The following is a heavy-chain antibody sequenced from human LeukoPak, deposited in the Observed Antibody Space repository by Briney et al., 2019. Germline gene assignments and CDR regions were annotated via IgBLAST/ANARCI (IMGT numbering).Heavy chain of an antibody. V-gene: IGHV4-39*01. CDR1: GGSISSSSYY. CDR3: ARASNWFDP. Sequence: PSETLSLTCTVSGGSISSSSYYWGWIRQPPGKGLEGIGSLYYSGSTYYNPSLKSRVTISADTSKHQFSLKLSSVTAAATAVYYCARASNWFDPWGQGTLVTVSS. J-gene: IGHJ5*02. CDR2: LYYSGST.